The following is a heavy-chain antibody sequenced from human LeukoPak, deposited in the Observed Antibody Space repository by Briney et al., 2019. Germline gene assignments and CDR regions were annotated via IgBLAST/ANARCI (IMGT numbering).Heavy chain of an antibody. D-gene: IGHD2-2*01. Sequence: GGSLRLSCAASGFTLSSYWMSWARQAPGKGLEWVAKIKEDGSEKYYVDSVKGRFTISRDNAKNSLYLQMNSLRAEDTAVYYCARDDCSSISCYHNWFDPWGQGTLVTVSS. CDR1: GFTLSSYW. J-gene: IGHJ5*02. CDR2: IKEDGSEK. CDR3: ARDDCSSISCYHNWFDP. V-gene: IGHV3-7*01.